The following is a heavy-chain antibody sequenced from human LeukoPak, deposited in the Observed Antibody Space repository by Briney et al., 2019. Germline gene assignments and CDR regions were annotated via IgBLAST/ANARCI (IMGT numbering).Heavy chain of an antibody. Sequence: ASVKVSCKVSGYTLTELSMHWVRQAPGKGLEWMGGFDPEDGETIYAQKFQGRVTMTEDTSTDTAYMELSSLRSEDTAVYYCATQAVSYDSRERNAFDIWGQGTMVTVSS. CDR3: ATQAVSYDSRERNAFDI. CDR1: GYTLTELS. CDR2: FDPEDGET. J-gene: IGHJ3*02. D-gene: IGHD3-22*01. V-gene: IGHV1-24*01.